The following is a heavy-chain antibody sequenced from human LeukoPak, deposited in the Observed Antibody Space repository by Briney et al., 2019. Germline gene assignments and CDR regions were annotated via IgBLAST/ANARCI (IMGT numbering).Heavy chain of an antibody. CDR1: GGTFSSYA. D-gene: IGHD3-3*01. V-gene: IGHV1-69*13. Sequence: ASVKVSCKASGGTFSSYAISWVRQAPGQGLEWMGGIIPIFGTANYAQKFQGRVTITADESTSTAYMELSSLRSEDTAVYYCASLVPGVLWSGYSPGYFDYWGQGTLVTVSS. J-gene: IGHJ4*02. CDR2: IIPIFGTA. CDR3: ASLVPGVLWSGYSPGYFDY.